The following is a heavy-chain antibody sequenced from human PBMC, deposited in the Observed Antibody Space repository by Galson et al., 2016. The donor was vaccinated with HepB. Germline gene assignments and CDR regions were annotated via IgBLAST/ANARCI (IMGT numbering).Heavy chain of an antibody. Sequence: SLRLSCAASGFTFSGHGMHWVRQAPGKGPEWVALISYDGIDKNYVDSVKGRFTISRDNSEHTLYLQMNSLRAEDTAVYYCAKGGDNWNFFDYCGQGTLVTVSS. CDR2: ISYDGIDK. D-gene: IGHD1-7*01. CDR3: AKGGDNWNFFDY. J-gene: IGHJ4*02. CDR1: GFTFSGHG. V-gene: IGHV3-30*18.